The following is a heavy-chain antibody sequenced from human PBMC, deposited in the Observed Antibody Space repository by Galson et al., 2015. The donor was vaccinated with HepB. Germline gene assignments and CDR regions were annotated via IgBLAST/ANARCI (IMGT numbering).Heavy chain of an antibody. CDR2: ISSSGASI. Sequence: SLRLSCAASGFTLSDYYMDWVRQAPGKGLEWVSSISSSGASIHYADSVRGRLTISRDNAMNSMYLQMNSLRAEDTAVYFCGNDPQHYRAVDYWGQGTLVTVSS. CDR3: GNDPQHYRAVDY. J-gene: IGHJ4*02. D-gene: IGHD4-11*01. V-gene: IGHV3-69-1*01. CDR1: GFTLSDYY.